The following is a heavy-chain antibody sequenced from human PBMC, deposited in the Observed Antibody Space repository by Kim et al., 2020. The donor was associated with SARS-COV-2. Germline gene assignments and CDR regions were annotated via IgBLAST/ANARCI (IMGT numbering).Heavy chain of an antibody. CDR3: ARVQTYYDILTGYLTAYYFDY. CDR2: ISAYNGNT. J-gene: IGHJ4*02. V-gene: IGHV1-18*01. Sequence: ASVKVSCKASGYTFTSYGISWVRRAPGQGLEWMGWISAYNGNTNYAQKLQGRVTMTTDTSTSTAYMELRSLRSDDTAVYYCARVQTYYDILTGYLTAYYFDYWGQGTLVTVSS. D-gene: IGHD3-9*01. CDR1: GYTFTSYG.